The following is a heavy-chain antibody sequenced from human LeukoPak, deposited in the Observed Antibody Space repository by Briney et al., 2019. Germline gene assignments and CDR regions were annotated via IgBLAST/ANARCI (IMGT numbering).Heavy chain of an antibody. V-gene: IGHV1-24*01. CDR3: ATGPPYSSSWYYFDY. CDR1: GYTLTELS. Sequence: ASVKVSCKVSGYTLTELSMHWVRQAPGKGLEWMGGFDPEDGETIYAQKFQGRVTMTEDTSTDTAYMELSSLRSEDTAVYYCATGPPYSSSWYYFDYWGQGTLVTVSS. D-gene: IGHD6-13*01. CDR2: FDPEDGET. J-gene: IGHJ4*02.